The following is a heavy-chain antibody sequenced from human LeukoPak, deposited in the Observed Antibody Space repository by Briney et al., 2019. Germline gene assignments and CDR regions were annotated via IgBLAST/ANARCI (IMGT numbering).Heavy chain of an antibody. V-gene: IGHV4-30-4*08. CDR2: IYYSGTT. Sequence: SETLSLTCTVPGGSISSADYYWTWIRQPPGKGLEWIGYIYYSGTTYYNPSLRSRVTISIDTSKSQFSLRLSSVTAADTAVYYCARHNPDNYYDSSGSYYYYYMDVWGKGTTVTVSS. CDR3: ARHNPDNYYDSSGSYYYYYMDV. CDR1: GGSISSADYY. J-gene: IGHJ6*03. D-gene: IGHD3-22*01.